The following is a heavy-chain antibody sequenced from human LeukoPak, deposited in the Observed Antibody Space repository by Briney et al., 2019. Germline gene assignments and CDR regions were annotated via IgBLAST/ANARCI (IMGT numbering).Heavy chain of an antibody. CDR2: IYDSGST. CDR3: ARHSYYHDSSGYHYYFDY. Sequence: PPETLSLTCSVSGGSMTNLYWTWIRQPPGKGLEWIGDIYDSGSTRYNPSLKSRVTISVDTSKNQFSLKLRSVTAADTAVFYCARHSYYHDSSGYHYYFDYWGQGTLVTVSS. D-gene: IGHD3-22*01. J-gene: IGHJ4*02. V-gene: IGHV4-59*08. CDR1: GGSMTNLY.